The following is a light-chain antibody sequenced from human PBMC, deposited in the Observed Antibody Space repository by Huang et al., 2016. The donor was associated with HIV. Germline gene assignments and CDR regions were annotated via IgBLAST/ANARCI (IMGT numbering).Light chain of an antibody. CDR2: AES. V-gene: IGKV1-39*01. J-gene: IGKJ1*01. Sequence: DIQMNQSPSSLSASVGDRVTITCRASQSISSYLNWYQQKPGTAPKFLVSAESSWHSVVPSRCSGGGSGTDVTLTISSLQPEDFAPYYCQQSYSISRTFGQGTKVEIK. CDR1: QSISSY. CDR3: QQSYSISRT.